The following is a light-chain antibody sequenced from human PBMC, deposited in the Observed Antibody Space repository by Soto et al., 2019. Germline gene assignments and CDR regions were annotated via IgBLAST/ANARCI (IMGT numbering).Light chain of an antibody. J-gene: IGLJ3*02. V-gene: IGLV1-40*01. CDR2: GNI. CDR3: QSYDSSLSGWV. CDR1: SSNIGAVYD. Sequence: QSVVTQPPSVSGAPGQRVTISCTGSSSNIGAVYDVHWYQQLPGTAPKLLIYGNINRPSGVPDRFSGSKSGTSASLAITGLQAEDEADYYCQSYDSSLSGWVFGGGTQLTVL.